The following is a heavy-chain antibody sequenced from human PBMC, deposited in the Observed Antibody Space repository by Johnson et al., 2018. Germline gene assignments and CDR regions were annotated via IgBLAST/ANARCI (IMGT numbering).Heavy chain of an antibody. D-gene: IGHD1-26*01. CDR1: GFTFSSYA. V-gene: IGHV3-30-3*01. CDR3: ASGVGPDYYYYMDV. J-gene: IGHJ6*03. CDR2: ISYDGSNK. Sequence: QVQLVQSGGGVVQPGRSLRLSCAASGFTFSSYAMHWVRQAPGKGLEWVAVISYDGSNKYYADSVKGRFTISRDNSMNTLYLQMNSLRAEDTAVYYCASGVGPDYYYYMDVWGKGTTVTVSS.